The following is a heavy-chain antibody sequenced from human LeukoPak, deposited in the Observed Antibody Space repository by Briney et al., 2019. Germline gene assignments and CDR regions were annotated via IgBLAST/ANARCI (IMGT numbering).Heavy chain of an antibody. CDR3: LSLWSGSYTPV. CDR2: IRSKTNSYAT. V-gene: IGHV3-73*01. D-gene: IGHD3-3*01. Sequence: GGSLRLSCAASGFIFSGSALHWVRQASGKWLEWVGHIRSKTNSYATGYAASVTGRFTISRDDSKNKAYLQVNSLKTEDTAVYYCLSLWSGSYTPVWGQGTLVTVSS. J-gene: IGHJ4*02. CDR1: GFIFSGSA.